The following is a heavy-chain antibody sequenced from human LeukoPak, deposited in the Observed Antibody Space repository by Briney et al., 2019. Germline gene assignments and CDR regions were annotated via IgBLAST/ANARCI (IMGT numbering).Heavy chain of an antibody. CDR2: VYPGDYDT. Sequence: GGALKISCKGSGFSFTSHWVGRVRQMPGKGLEGMGVVYPGDYDTRYSPSFQGQVTISADKSISTAYLQWRSLKASDTAMYYCARQGILTGYPYFDYWGQGTLVTVSS. D-gene: IGHD3-9*01. V-gene: IGHV5-51*01. CDR1: GFSFTSHW. CDR3: ARQGILTGYPYFDY. J-gene: IGHJ4*02.